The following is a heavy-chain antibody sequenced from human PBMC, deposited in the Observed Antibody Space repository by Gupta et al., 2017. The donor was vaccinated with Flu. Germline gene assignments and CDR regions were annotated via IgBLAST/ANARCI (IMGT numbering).Heavy chain of an antibody. CDR2: ISSSSSYI. CDR1: GFTFSSYS. V-gene: IGHV3-21*01. J-gene: IGHJ4*02. Sequence: EVQLVESGGGLVKPGGSLRLSCAASGFTFSSYSMNWVRQAPGKGLEWVSSISSSSSYIYYADSVKGRFTISRDNAKNSLYLQMNSLRAEDTAVYYCARDLSVAALYYFDYWGQGTLVTVSS. D-gene: IGHD2-15*01. CDR3: ARDLSVAALYYFDY.